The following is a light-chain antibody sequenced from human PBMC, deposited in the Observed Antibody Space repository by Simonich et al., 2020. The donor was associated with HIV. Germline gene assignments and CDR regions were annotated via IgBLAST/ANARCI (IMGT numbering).Light chain of an antibody. Sequence: DIVMTQSPLSLPVTPGEPASISCRSSQSLLHSNGYNYLDWYLQKPEQSPQLLIYLGSNRASGVPDRFSGSGSGTDFTLKISRVEAEDVGVYYGMQALHTPITFGQGTRLEIK. CDR3: MQALHTPIT. CDR1: QSLLHSNGYNY. V-gene: IGKV2-28*01. CDR2: LGS. J-gene: IGKJ5*01.